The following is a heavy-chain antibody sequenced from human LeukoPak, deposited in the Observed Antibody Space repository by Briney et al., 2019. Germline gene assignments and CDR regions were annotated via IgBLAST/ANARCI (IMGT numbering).Heavy chain of an antibody. CDR1: AFTFFDAW. CDR2: VKSKTHGEST. V-gene: IGHV3-15*01. Sequence: AASAFTFFDAWMSWVRQAPGKGLEWVGHVKSKTHGESTDYGAPVKGRFTISRDDSKNTVYLQMNSLKIEDTAMYFCATGPRNAFDIWGQGTMVTVSS. CDR3: ATGPRNAFDI. J-gene: IGHJ3*02.